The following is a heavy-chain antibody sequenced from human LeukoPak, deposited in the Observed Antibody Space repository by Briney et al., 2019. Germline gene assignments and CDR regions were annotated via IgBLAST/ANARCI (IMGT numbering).Heavy chain of an antibody. V-gene: IGHV3-9*01. CDR1: GFTFDDYA. CDR3: AKDQATFGIYDYGMDV. CDR2: ISWNSGST. J-gene: IGHJ6*02. Sequence: GRSLRLSCAASGFTFDDYAMYWVRQSPGKGLEWVSGISWNSGSTGYADSVRGRFTISRDNAKKSLYLQMNSLRDEDTALYYCAKDQATFGIYDYGMDVWGQGTKVTVSS. D-gene: IGHD3-3*01.